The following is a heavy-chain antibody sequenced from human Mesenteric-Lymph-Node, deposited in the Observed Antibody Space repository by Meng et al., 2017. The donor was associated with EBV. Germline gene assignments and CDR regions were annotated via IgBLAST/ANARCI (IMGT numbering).Heavy chain of an antibody. CDR2: ISSSSSYI. CDR1: GFTFSSYS. CDR3: ARIAVAENRFDT. V-gene: IGHV3-21*01. Sequence: EVQLVESGGGLVKPGGSLRLSCAASGFTFSSYSMNWVRQAPGKGLEWVSSISSSSSYIYYADSVKGRFTISRDNAKNSLYLQMNSLRAEGTAVYYCARIAVAENRFDTWGQGTLVTVAS. J-gene: IGHJ5*02. D-gene: IGHD6-19*01.